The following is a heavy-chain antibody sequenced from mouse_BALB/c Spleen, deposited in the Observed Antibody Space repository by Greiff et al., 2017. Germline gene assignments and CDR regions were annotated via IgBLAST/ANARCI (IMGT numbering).Heavy chain of an antibody. V-gene: IGHV1S34*01. D-gene: IGHD2-10*02. Sequence: LVKTGASVKISCKASGYSFTGYYMHWVKQSHGKSLEWIGYISCYNGATSYNQKFKGKATFTVDTSSSTAYMQFNSLTSEDSAVYYCARSEKYGNYEGGAWDYWGQGTSVTVSS. J-gene: IGHJ4*01. CDR2: ISCYNGAT. CDR1: GYSFTGYY. CDR3: ARSEKYGNYEGGAWDY.